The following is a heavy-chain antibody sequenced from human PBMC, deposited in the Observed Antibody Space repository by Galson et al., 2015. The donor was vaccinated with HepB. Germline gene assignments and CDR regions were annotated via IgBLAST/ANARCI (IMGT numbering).Heavy chain of an antibody. Sequence: SLRLSCAASGFIFSNYAMHWVRQAPGKGLEWVAVISYDGNSRYYTNSVKGRFSISRDNSKDTVYLQMNTLRAEDTAVYYCARDAGHHAYTKPDHYDCGMDVWGQGTTVTVSS. CDR1: GFIFSNYA. CDR2: ISYDGNSR. V-gene: IGHV3-30-3*01. J-gene: IGHJ6*02. CDR3: ARDAGHHAYTKPDHYDCGMDV. D-gene: IGHD1-1*01.